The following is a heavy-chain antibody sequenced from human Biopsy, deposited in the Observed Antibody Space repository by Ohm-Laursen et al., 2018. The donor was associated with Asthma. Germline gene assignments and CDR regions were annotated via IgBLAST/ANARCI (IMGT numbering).Heavy chain of an antibody. CDR2: ISPFTGDT. CDR1: GYTFRSYG. J-gene: IGHJ4*02. D-gene: IGHD5-24*01. V-gene: IGHV1-18*04. CDR3: ARHPYNFGGFDY. Sequence: GASVKVSCKVSGYTFRSYGVSWVRQAPGQGLEWMGWISPFTGDTHFGQKFQGRVTMTTDTSTDTAYMELRSLRSDDTAVYYCARHPYNFGGFDYWGQGSPVLVSS.